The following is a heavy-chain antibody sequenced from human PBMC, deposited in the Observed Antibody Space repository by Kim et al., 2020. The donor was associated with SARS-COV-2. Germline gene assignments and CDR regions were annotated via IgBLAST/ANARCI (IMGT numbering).Heavy chain of an antibody. Sequence: VKGRFTGSRDNAKNSLDLQMNSLRDEDTAVYYCAREGDWGSGSIKGFDYWGQGTLVTVSS. CDR3: AREGDWGSGSIKGFDY. D-gene: IGHD3-10*01. V-gene: IGHV3-48*02. J-gene: IGHJ4*02.